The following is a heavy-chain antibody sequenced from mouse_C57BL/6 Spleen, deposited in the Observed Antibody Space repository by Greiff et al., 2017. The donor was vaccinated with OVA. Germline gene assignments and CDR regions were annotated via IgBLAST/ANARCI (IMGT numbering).Heavy chain of an antibody. CDR2: IYPRSGNN. CDR1: GYTFTSYG. D-gene: IGHD2-12*01. V-gene: IGHV1-81*01. J-gene: IGHJ2*01. CDR3: ARRAYYSNLDY. Sequence: QVQLQQSGAELARPGASVKLSCKASGYTFTSYGISWVKQSTGQGLEWIGEIYPRSGNNYYNEKLKGKATLTADKSSSTAYMELRSLTSEDAAVYFCARRAYYSNLDYWGQGTTLTVSS.